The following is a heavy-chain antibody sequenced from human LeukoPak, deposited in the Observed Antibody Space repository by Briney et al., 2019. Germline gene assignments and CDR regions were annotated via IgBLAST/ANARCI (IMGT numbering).Heavy chain of an antibody. CDR3: AKDSSYYDSSGHDAFDI. V-gene: IGHV3-43*01. D-gene: IGHD3-22*01. CDR1: GFTFDDYT. Sequence: GGSLRLSCAASGFTFDDYTMHWVRQAPGKGLEWVSLISWDGGSTYYADSVKGRFTISRDNSKNSLYLQMNSLRTEDTALYYCAKDSSYYDSSGHDAFDIWGQGTMVTVSS. J-gene: IGHJ3*02. CDR2: ISWDGGST.